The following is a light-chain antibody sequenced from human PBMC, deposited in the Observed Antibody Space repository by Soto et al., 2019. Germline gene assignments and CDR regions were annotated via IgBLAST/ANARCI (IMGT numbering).Light chain of an antibody. CDR1: SSNIGSNT. CDR2: GIN. V-gene: IGLV1-44*01. CDR3: AAWDDILNGYV. Sequence: QSVLTQPPSASGTPGQRVTISCSGSSSNIGSNTVNWYQQLPGTAPKLLISGINHRPSGVPDRFSGSKSGTSASLAISGLQSEDEAVYYCAAWDDILNGYVFGTGTKLTVL. J-gene: IGLJ1*01.